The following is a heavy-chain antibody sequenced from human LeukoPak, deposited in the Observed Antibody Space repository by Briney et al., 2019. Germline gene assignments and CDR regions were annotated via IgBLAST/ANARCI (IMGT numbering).Heavy chain of an antibody. J-gene: IGHJ4*02. CDR2: IYTSGST. V-gene: IGHV4-61*02. D-gene: IGHD1-20*01. CDR1: GGSISSGSYY. Sequence: SETLSLTCTVSGGSISSGSYYWSWIRQPARKGLEWIGRIYTSGSTNYNPSLKSRVTISVDTSKNQFSLKLSSVTAADTAVYYCARGPTITRYNWAFDYWGQGTLVTVSS. CDR3: ARGPTITRYNWAFDY.